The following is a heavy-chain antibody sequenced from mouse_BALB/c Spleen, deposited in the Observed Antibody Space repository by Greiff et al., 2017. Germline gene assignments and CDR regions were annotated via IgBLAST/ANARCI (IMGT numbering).Heavy chain of an antibody. Sequence: VQLQQSGAELVKPGASVKLSCTASGFNIKDTYMHWVKQRPEQGLEWIGRIDPANGNTKYDPKFQGKATITADTSSNAAYLQLSSLTSEDTAVYYCARSGLPLYAMDYWGQGTSVTVSS. D-gene: IGHD3-1*01. V-gene: IGHV14-3*02. CDR1: GFNIKDTY. CDR2: IDPANGNT. J-gene: IGHJ4*01. CDR3: ARSGLPLYAMDY.